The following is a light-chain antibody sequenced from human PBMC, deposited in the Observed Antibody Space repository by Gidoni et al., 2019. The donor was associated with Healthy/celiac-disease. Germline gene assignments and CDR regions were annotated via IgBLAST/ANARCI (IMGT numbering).Light chain of an antibody. Sequence: QIIRSPSSLSASVGDRVTITCQASQDISNYLNWYQQKPGKAPKLLIYDASNLETGVPSRFSGSGSGTDFTFTISSLQPEDIATYYCQQYDNPALTFGGGTKVEIK. CDR1: QDISNY. CDR3: QQYDNPALT. V-gene: IGKV1-33*01. CDR2: DAS. J-gene: IGKJ4*01.